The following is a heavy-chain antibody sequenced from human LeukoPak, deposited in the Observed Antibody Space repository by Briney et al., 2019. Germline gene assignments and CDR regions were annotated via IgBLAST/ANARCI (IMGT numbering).Heavy chain of an antibody. D-gene: IGHD3-22*01. Sequence: ASETLSLTCTVSGGSISSSSYYWGWIRQPPGKGLEWIGSIYYSGSTYYNPSLKSRVTISVDTSKNQFSLKLSSVTAADTAVYYCASRDSSGYYYWFDPWGQGTLVTASS. CDR3: ASRDSSGYYYWFDP. CDR1: GGSISSSSYY. CDR2: IYYSGST. J-gene: IGHJ5*02. V-gene: IGHV4-39*07.